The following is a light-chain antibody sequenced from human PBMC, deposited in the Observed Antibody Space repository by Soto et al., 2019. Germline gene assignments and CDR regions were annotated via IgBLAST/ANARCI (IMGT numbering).Light chain of an antibody. V-gene: IGLV2-23*01. CDR1: NSDVGSYNL. CDR2: EGT. CDR3: CSHAGSSTVV. J-gene: IGLJ2*01. Sequence: QSVLTQPASVSGSPGQSITISCTGTNSDVGSYNLVSWYQQHPGKAPKLMIYEGTKRPSGVSNRLSGSKSGNTASLTISGLQAEDEADYYCCSHAGSSTVVFGGGTQLTVL.